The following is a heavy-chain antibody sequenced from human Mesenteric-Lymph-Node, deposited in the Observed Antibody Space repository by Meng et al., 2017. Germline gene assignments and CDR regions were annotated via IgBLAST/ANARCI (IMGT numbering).Heavy chain of an antibody. J-gene: IGHJ4*02. CDR3: AKRRRDGYNSEFDS. CDR1: GFIFNNYG. V-gene: IGHV3-23*01. CDR2: ISGSGDST. Sequence: GESLKISCVGSGFIFNNYGMNWVRQAPGKGLEGVSDISGSGDSTYYADSVKGRFTISRDNSRNTLYLQMNSLRVEDTAIYYCAKRRRDGYNSEFDSWGQGIVVTVSS. D-gene: IGHD5-24*01.